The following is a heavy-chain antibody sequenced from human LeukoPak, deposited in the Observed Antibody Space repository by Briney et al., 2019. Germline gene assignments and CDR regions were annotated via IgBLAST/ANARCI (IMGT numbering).Heavy chain of an antibody. D-gene: IGHD2/OR15-2a*01. V-gene: IGHV3-7*01. Sequence: GGSVTLLYAASGFNHNNYWMDRVRQAPGKGLEWVANINQEGSKRYYVESVRGRFSISRDNAKDSMYLQMNSLRAEDSAVYYCTFKMDVWGRGTTVIVSS. CDR1: GFNHNNYW. CDR2: INQEGSKR. CDR3: TFKMDV. J-gene: IGHJ6*04.